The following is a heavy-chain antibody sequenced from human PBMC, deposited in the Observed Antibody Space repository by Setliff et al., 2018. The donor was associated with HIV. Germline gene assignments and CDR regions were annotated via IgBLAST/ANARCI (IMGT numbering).Heavy chain of an antibody. D-gene: IGHD1-26*01. J-gene: IGHJ4*02. Sequence: GSLRLSYAASGFTFSDCSMNWVRQAPGKGLEWVSSISSSSSYIYYADSLKGQFTISRDNAKKSLYLQMDSLRAEDTAVYYCARENSGTYLGGVFDYWGQGTLVTASS. CDR3: ARENSGTYLGGVFDY. CDR1: GFTFSDCS. V-gene: IGHV3-21*01. CDR2: ISSSSSYI.